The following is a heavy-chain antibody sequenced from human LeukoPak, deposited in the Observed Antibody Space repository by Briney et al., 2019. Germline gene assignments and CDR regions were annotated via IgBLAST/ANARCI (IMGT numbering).Heavy chain of an antibody. CDR1: GGSISSSNW. D-gene: IGHD4-23*01. V-gene: IGHV4-4*02. Sequence: PSGTLSLTCAVSGGSISSSNWWTWVRQPPGKGLEWIGEVYHSGSTNYNPSLKGRVTISVDKSKNQFSLKLSSVTAADTAVYYCARNAGNSDVDYWGQGTLVTVSS. J-gene: IGHJ4*01. CDR3: ARNAGNSDVDY. CDR2: VYHSGST.